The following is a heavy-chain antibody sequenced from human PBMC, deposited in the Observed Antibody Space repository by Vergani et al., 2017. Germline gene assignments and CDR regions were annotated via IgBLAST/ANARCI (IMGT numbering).Heavy chain of an antibody. CDR3: ASLSGVYDYVWGSYRYYFDY. CDR2: IYYSGST. Sequence: QLQLQESGPGLVKPSETLSLTCTVSGGSISSSSYYWGWIRQPPGKGLEWIGSIYYSGSTYYNPSLKSRVTISVDTSKNQFSLKLSSVTAADTAVDYCASLSGVYDYVWGSYRYYFDYWGQGTLVTVSS. J-gene: IGHJ4*02. CDR1: GGSISSSSYY. D-gene: IGHD3-16*02. V-gene: IGHV4-39*01.